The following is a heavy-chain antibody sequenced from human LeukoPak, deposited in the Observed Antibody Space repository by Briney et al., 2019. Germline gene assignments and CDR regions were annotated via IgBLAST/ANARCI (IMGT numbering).Heavy chain of an antibody. CDR3: ARGRGIDY. V-gene: IGHV4-34*01. CDR1: GGSFSGYY. CDR2: INHSGST. D-gene: IGHD1-26*01. Sequence: SETLSLTCAVYGGSFSGYYWSWIRQPPGKGLEWIGEINHSGSTNYDPSLKSRVTISVDTSKNQFSLKLSSVTAADTAVYYCARGRGIDYWGQGTLVTVSS. J-gene: IGHJ4*02.